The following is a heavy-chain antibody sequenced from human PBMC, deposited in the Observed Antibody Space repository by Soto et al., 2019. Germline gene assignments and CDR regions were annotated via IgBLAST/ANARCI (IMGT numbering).Heavy chain of an antibody. CDR2: SSPRGDTI. D-gene: IGHD6-19*01. V-gene: IGHV3-48*02. Sequence: TGGSLILSCVASGFSLANYPMNWVRQTPGKGLEWISYSSPRGDTIYYADSVEGRFTISRDNAGNSLSLHMSSLRDEDSALYYCAKGPHTNVGWPYYFESWGQGVPVT. J-gene: IGHJ4*02. CDR3: AKGPHTNVGWPYYFES. CDR1: GFSLANYP.